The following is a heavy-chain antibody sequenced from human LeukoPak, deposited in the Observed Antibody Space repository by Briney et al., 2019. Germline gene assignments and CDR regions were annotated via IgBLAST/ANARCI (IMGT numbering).Heavy chain of an antibody. CDR3: AELGITMIGGV. D-gene: IGHD3-10*02. CDR2: ISSIGSTI. CDR1: GFTFSSYE. Sequence: GGSLRLSFAASGFTFSSYEMNWVRQAPGKGLGWVSYISSIGSTIYYADSVKGRFTSSRDNAKNSLYLQMNSLRAEDTAVYYCAELGITMIGGVWGKGTTVTISS. J-gene: IGHJ6*04. V-gene: IGHV3-48*03.